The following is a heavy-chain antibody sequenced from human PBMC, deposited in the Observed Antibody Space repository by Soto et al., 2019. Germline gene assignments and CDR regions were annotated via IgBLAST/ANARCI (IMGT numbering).Heavy chain of an antibody. Sequence: QVRLQQWGAGLLKPSETLSLTCAVYGGSFSDYYWSWIRQSPGKGLEWIGEINHSGSTNYNPSLKSRVTXSXXTSKNQFSLKLSSVTAADTAVYYCAREVPSRYFDLWGRGTPLTVSS. CDR2: INHSGST. V-gene: IGHV4-34*01. J-gene: IGHJ2*01. CDR1: GGSFSDYY. CDR3: AREVPSRYFDL. D-gene: IGHD1-1*01.